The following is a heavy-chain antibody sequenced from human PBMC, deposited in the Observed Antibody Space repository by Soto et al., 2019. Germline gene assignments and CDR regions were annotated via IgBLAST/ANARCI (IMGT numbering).Heavy chain of an antibody. CDR1: GFTFSGFD. CDR3: ARGQEVGAHFFDS. D-gene: IGHD2-15*01. J-gene: IGHJ4*02. V-gene: IGHV3-13*01. CDR2: IGTAGDT. Sequence: GGSLRLSCEASGFTFSGFDMHWVRQPTGKGLEWVSTIGTAGDTYYAVSVKGRFTISRDNAKNSLSLQMNSLRAGDTAVYFCARGQEVGAHFFDSWGEGTQVTVSS.